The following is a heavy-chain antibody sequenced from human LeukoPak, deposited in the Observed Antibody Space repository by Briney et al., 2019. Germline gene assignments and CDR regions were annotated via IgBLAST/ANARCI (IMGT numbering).Heavy chain of an antibody. D-gene: IGHD3-16*01. CDR3: ARGSPHFDTVWGSPLWDI. Sequence: ASVKVSCKASGYTFTGFYIHWVRQAPGQGLEWMGWINPNSGGTNYAQKFQGWVIMTRDTSITTDYMELSRLRSDDTAVYYCARGSPHFDTVWGSPLWDIWGQGTMVTVSS. CDR2: INPNSGGT. V-gene: IGHV1-2*04. J-gene: IGHJ3*02. CDR1: GYTFTGFY.